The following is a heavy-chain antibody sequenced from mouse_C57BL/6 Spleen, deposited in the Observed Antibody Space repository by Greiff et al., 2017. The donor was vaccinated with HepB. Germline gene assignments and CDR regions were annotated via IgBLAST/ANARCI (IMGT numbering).Heavy chain of an antibody. V-gene: IGHV1-72*01. Sequence: VQLQQPGAELVKPGASVKLSCKASGYTFTSYWMHWVKQRPGRGLEWIGRIDPNRGGTKYNEKFKSKATLTVNKPASTAYMQLSSLTSEDTAVYYCARGDPGYYGSSYGYWGQGTTLTVSS. CDR3: ARGDPGYYGSSYGY. CDR1: GYTFTSYW. CDR2: IDPNRGGT. J-gene: IGHJ2*01. D-gene: IGHD1-1*01.